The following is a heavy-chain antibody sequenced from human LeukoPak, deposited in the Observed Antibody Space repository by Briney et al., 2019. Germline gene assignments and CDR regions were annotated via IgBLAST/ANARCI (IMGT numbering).Heavy chain of an antibody. CDR1: GFTFDDYA. CDR3: ARDSVNGFYFYGMDV. V-gene: IGHV3-43*02. D-gene: IGHD2-2*03. J-gene: IGHJ6*02. Sequence: GGSLRLSCAASGFTFDDYAMHWVRQAPGKGLEWVSLISGDGGSTYYADSVKGRFTISRDNSKNSLYLQMNSLRTEDSALYFCARDSVNGFYFYGMDVWGPGTTVTVSS. CDR2: ISGDGGST.